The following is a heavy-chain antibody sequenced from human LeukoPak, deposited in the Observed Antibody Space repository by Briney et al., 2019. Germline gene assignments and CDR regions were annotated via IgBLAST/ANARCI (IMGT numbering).Heavy chain of an antibody. Sequence: SETLSLTCAVYGGSFSGYYWSWIRQPPGKGLEWIGEINHSGSTNYNPSLKSRVTISVDTSKNQFSLKLSSVTAADTAVYYCARGQGATVTTSFDCWGQGTLVTVSS. D-gene: IGHD4-17*01. CDR2: INHSGST. V-gene: IGHV4-34*01. CDR1: GGSFSGYY. CDR3: ARGQGATVTTSFDC. J-gene: IGHJ4*02.